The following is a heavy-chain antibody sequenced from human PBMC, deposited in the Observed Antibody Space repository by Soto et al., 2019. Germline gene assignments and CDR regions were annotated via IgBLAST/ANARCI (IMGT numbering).Heavy chain of an antibody. D-gene: IGHD2-2*01. CDR1: GFTFSSYA. Sequence: QPGWSLRLSCAASGFTFSSYAMSWVRQAPGKGLEWVSAIIGSGGSTYYADSVKGRFTISRDNSKNTLYLQMNSLRAEDTAVYYCAKDFVRGPAAPLSYYYYGMDVWGQGTTVTVSS. V-gene: IGHV3-23*01. CDR3: AKDFVRGPAAPLSYYYYGMDV. CDR2: IIGSGGST. J-gene: IGHJ6*02.